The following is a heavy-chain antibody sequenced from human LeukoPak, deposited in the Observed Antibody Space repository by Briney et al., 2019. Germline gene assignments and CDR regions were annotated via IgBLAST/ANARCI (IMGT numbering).Heavy chain of an antibody. Sequence: GGSLRLSCEASGFTFSSYSMNWVRQAPGKGLEWVSYISSSSSTIYYADSVKGRFTISRDNAKNSLYLQMNSLRAEDTAVYYCGRSSVGNWFDPWGQGTLVTVSS. CDR1: GFTFSSYS. CDR3: GRSSVGNWFDP. V-gene: IGHV3-48*04. J-gene: IGHJ5*02. CDR2: ISSSSSTI. D-gene: IGHD3-10*01.